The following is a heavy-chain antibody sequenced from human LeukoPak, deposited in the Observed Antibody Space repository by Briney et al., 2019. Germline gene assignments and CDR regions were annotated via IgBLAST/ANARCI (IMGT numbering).Heavy chain of an antibody. CDR1: GYSLTTYW. CDR2: IYPGDSDT. Sequence: GESLKISCKGSGYSLTTYWIGWVRQMPGKGLEWMGIIYPGDSDTRYSPSFQGQVTISADKSISTAYLQWSSLKASDTAMYYCARQGRTEVVAADYWGQGTLVTVSS. CDR3: ARQGRTEVVAADY. J-gene: IGHJ4*02. V-gene: IGHV5-51*01. D-gene: IGHD2-15*01.